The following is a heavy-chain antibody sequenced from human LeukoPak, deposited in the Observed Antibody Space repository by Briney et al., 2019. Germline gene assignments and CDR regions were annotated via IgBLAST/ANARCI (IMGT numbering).Heavy chain of an antibody. Sequence: GSLRLSCAASGFTFSNYAMTWVRQAPGKGLEWISSISSSGSHTYYADSVKGRFTISRDNAKNSLYLQMNSLRAEDTAVYYCARIYSSSSSRGGFDIWGQGTMVTVSS. V-gene: IGHV3-21*01. D-gene: IGHD6-6*01. CDR3: ARIYSSSSSRGGFDI. J-gene: IGHJ3*02. CDR2: ISSSGSHT. CDR1: GFTFSNYA.